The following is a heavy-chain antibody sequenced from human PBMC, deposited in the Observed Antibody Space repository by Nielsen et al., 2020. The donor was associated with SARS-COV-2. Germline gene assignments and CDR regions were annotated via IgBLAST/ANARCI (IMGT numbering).Heavy chain of an antibody. J-gene: IGHJ6*03. CDR2: ISAYNANT. CDR1: GYTFTSYG. Sequence: ASVKVSCKASGYTFTSYGISWVRQAPGQGLEWMGWISAYNANTNYAQKLQGRVTMTTDTSTSTVYMELSSLRSEDTAVYYCARDLGEERYYYYYMDVWGKGTTVTVSS. V-gene: IGHV1-18*04. CDR3: ARDLGEERYYYYYMDV. D-gene: IGHD3-10*01.